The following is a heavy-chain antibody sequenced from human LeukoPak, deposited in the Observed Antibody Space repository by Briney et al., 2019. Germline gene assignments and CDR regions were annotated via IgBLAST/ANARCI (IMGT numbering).Heavy chain of an antibody. Sequence: GESLKISRKGSGYSFTSYWLGWVRQMPGKGLEGMGIIYPGDSDTRYSTSFQGQVTISADKSISTAYLQWSSLKASDTAMYYCARHLGELFSDNWFDPWGQGTLVTVSS. V-gene: IGHV5-51*01. CDR2: IYPGDSDT. J-gene: IGHJ5*02. CDR1: GYSFTSYW. CDR3: ARHLGELFSDNWFDP. D-gene: IGHD3-10*01.